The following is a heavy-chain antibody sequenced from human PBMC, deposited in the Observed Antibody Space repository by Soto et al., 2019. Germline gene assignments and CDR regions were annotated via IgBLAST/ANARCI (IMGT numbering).Heavy chain of an antibody. J-gene: IGHJ6*03. CDR2: INPNGGVT. V-gene: IGHV1-2*04. Sequence: QVQLVQSGAEVRKPGASVTVSCRSSGDSFNDYYIHWVRQAPGQGFEWMGWINPNGGVTKYAQKFQGWVSMTRDTSIRAVYMQLSRLRSDDTAVYYFAREIGGATATFDYYYSYMDVWGTGTTVTVSS. CDR1: GDSFNDYY. CDR3: AREIGGATATFDYYYSYMDV. D-gene: IGHD3-16*01.